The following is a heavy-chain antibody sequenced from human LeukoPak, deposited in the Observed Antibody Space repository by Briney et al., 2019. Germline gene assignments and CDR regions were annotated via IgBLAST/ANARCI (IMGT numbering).Heavy chain of an antibody. J-gene: IGHJ4*02. CDR3: ARSTGPLDY. CDR1: GDSVHSKSAA. CDR2: TYFRSKWSN. V-gene: IGHV6-1*01. Sequence: SQTLSLTCANSGDSVHSKSAAWNWIRQSPSRGLEWLGRTYFRSKWSNEYAVSVKSRITINPDTSKNQFSLQLNSVTPEDTAVYYCARSTGPLDYWGQGTLVTVSS. D-gene: IGHD2-8*02.